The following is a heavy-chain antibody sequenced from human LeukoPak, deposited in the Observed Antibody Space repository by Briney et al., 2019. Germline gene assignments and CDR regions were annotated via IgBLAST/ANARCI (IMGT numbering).Heavy chain of an antibody. V-gene: IGHV3-49*04. CDR1: ELPFSDA. J-gene: IGHJ4*02. CDR3: ATHRLESHDIQFDY. Sequence: GGSLRLSCSVSELPFSDALSWVRQLPGKGLEWVGFIRISAYGATTEYSAPVKDRFSISRDDSNSLVYLQMNTLKTEDTAVYYCATHRLESHDIQFDYWGQGAQVTVSS. CDR2: IRISAYGATT. D-gene: IGHD1-1*01.